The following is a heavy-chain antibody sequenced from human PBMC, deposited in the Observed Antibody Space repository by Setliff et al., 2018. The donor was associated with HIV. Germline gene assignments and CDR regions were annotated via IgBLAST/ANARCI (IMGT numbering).Heavy chain of an antibody. CDR2: INFGGDT. Sequence: LSLTCTVSGGSISSTTYWGWIRQSPGAGLEWIGNINFGGDTYNNPSLKGRVTISLDSSKNQFSLNLTSVTAADTAVYYCARTPYGEQSHFHYWGQGTLVTVSS. CDR3: ARTPYGEQSHFHY. CDR1: GGSISSTTY. D-gene: IGHD4-17*01. V-gene: IGHV4-39*07. J-gene: IGHJ4*02.